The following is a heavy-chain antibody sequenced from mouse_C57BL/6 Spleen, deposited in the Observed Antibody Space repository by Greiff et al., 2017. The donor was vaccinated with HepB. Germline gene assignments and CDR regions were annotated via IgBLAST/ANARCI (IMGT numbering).Heavy chain of an antibody. J-gene: IGHJ4*01. D-gene: IGHD1-1*01. V-gene: IGHV1-50*01. CDR3: ARRIPSYGSSYNYAMDY. Sequence: QVQLKQPGAELVKPGASVKLSCKASGYTFTSYWMQWVKQRPGQGLEWIGEIDPSDSYTNYNQKFKGKATLTVDTSSSTAYMQLSSLTSEDSAVYYCARRIPSYGSSYNYAMDYWGQGTSVTVSS. CDR2: IDPSDSYT. CDR1: GYTFTSYW.